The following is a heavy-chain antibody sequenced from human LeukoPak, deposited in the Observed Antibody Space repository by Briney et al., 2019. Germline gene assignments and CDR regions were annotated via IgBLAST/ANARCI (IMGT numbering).Heavy chain of an antibody. J-gene: IGHJ3*01. Sequence: GGSLRLSRAASGFTFDDYDMHWVRQAPGKGLEWVSGITWNSHSIAYADSVKGRFTISRDNAKNSLYLQMNSLRAEDTALYYCAKDISVGIVAEPVAMVSPLDVWGQGTMVTVSS. V-gene: IGHV3-9*01. D-gene: IGHD2-2*01. CDR1: GFTFDDYD. CDR2: ITWNSHSI. CDR3: AKDISVGIVAEPVAMVSPLDV.